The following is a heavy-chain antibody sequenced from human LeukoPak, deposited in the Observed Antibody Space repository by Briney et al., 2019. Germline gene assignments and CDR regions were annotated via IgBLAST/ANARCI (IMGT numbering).Heavy chain of an antibody. CDR1: GFTFSSYS. Sequence: PGGSLRLSCAASGFTFSSYSMKLVRQAPGKGLEWVSYISSSSTIYYADSVKGRFTISRDNAKNSLYLQMNSLRAEDTAVYYCASFSGSYHSFGYWGQGTLVTVSS. V-gene: IGHV3-48*01. CDR2: ISSSSTI. CDR3: ASFSGSYHSFGY. J-gene: IGHJ4*02. D-gene: IGHD1-26*01.